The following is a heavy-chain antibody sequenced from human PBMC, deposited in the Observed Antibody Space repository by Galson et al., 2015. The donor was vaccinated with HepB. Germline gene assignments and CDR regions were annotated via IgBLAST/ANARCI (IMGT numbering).Heavy chain of an antibody. Sequence: SVKVSCKASGYTFTSYGISWVRQAPGQGLEWIGWISAYNGNTNYAQKLQGRVTMTTDTSTSTAYMELRSLRSDDTAVYYCARLRGQLRYFDWLPNVVDYWGQGTLVTVSS. J-gene: IGHJ4*02. D-gene: IGHD3-9*01. CDR2: ISAYNGNT. CDR3: ARLRGQLRYFDWLPNVVDY. V-gene: IGHV1-18*01. CDR1: GYTFTSYG.